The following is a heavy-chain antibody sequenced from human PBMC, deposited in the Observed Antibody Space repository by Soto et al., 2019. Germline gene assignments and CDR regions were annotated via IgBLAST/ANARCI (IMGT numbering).Heavy chain of an antibody. Sequence: GGSLRLSCADSGFTFRSYAISWVRHAPGKGLEWVSAISVSGGSTYYADSVKCRFTISRDNSKNTLYLQMNSLRAEDRAVYYCAKRFGYLDYWGQGTLVTVS. CDR2: ISVSGGST. CDR3: AKRFGYLDY. J-gene: IGHJ4*02. D-gene: IGHD5-18*01. V-gene: IGHV3-23*01. CDR1: GFTFRSYA.